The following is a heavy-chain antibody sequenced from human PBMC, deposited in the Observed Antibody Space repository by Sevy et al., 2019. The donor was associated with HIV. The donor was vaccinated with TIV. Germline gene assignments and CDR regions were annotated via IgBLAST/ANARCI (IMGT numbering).Heavy chain of an antibody. CDR3: AKGGGGHYDPDEIGYYFYYYNMDV. V-gene: IGHV3-23*01. Sequence: GGSLRLSCAVSGFSFDSYGMTWVRQAPGKGLEWVSGISGSGSRTYYADSVKGRFIISRDNSKNTLDLQMNSLRSEYTAIYYCAKGGGGHYDPDEIGYYFYYYNMDVWGKGTTVTVSS. J-gene: IGHJ6*03. D-gene: IGHD3-22*01. CDR2: ISGSGSRT. CDR1: GFSFDSYG.